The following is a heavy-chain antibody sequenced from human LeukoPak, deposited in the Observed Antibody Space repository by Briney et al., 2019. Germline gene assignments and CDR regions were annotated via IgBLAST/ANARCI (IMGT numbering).Heavy chain of an antibody. CDR2: IREDGSEI. Sequence: GGSLRLSCVGSGFTFNTYWMTWVRQAPGKGLEWVANIREDGSEIYYLDSVKGRFTIFRDNAKNSLYLQMNGLRAEDTAVYYCARHWAHLDYWGQGTLVTVSS. V-gene: IGHV3-7*01. J-gene: IGHJ4*02. CDR1: GFTFNTYW. D-gene: IGHD7-27*01. CDR3: ARHWAHLDY.